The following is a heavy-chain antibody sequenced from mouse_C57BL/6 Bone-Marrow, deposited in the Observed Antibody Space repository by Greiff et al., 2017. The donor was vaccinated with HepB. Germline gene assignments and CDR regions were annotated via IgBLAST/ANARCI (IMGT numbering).Heavy chain of an antibody. Sequence: QVQLQQPGAELVRPGTSVKLSCKASGYTFTSYWMHWVKQRPGQGLEWIGVIDPSDSYTNFNQKFKGKATLTVDTSSSTAYMQLSSLTSEDSAVYYCARHYGSSYVDFDVWGTGTTVTVSS. CDR1: GYTFTSYW. CDR3: ARHYGSSYVDFDV. CDR2: IDPSDSYT. J-gene: IGHJ1*03. D-gene: IGHD1-1*01. V-gene: IGHV1-59*01.